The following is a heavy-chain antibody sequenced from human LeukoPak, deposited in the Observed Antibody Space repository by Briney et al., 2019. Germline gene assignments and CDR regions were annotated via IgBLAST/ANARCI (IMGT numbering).Heavy chain of an antibody. CDR1: GYTFTSYY. Sequence: ASVKVSCKASGYTFTSYYIHWVRQAPGQGLEWMGWINPNSGGTNYAQKFQGRVTMTRDTSISTAYMELSRLRSDDTAVYYCARDRYFDWLLRPYYYYSGMDVRGQGTTVTVSS. V-gene: IGHV1-2*02. D-gene: IGHD3-9*01. J-gene: IGHJ6*02. CDR3: ARDRYFDWLLRPYYYYSGMDV. CDR2: INPNSGGT.